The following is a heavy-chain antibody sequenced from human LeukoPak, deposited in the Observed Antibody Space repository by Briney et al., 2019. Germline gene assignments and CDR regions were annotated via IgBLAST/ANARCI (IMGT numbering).Heavy chain of an antibody. D-gene: IGHD6-19*01. V-gene: IGHV1-69*13. CDR3: ASKAVAGGYYYYGMDV. CDR1: GYSFTGYF. J-gene: IGHJ6*02. CDR2: IIPIFGTA. Sequence: SVKVSCKASGYSFTGYFIHWVRQAPGQGLEWMGGIIPIFGTANYAQKFQGRVTITADESTSTAYMELSSLRSEDTAVYYCASKAVAGGYYYYGMDVWGQGTTVTVSS.